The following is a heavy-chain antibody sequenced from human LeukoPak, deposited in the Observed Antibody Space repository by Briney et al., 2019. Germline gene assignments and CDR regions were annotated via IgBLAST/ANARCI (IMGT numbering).Heavy chain of an antibody. CDR1: GGSFSTYY. D-gene: IGHD5-24*01. J-gene: IGHJ5*02. Sequence: SETLSLTCTVSGGSFSTYYWSWIRQPPGKGLEWIGYIYYSGSTNYNPSLKSRVTISVDMPKNQFSLKMSSVTAADTAVYYCARARDGHINNWFDPWGQGTLVTVSS. CDR2: IYYSGST. V-gene: IGHV4-59*01. CDR3: ARARDGHINNWFDP.